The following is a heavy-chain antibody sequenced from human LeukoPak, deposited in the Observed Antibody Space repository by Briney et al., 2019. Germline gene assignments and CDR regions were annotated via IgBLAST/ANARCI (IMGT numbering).Heavy chain of an antibody. D-gene: IGHD5-18*01. V-gene: IGHV1-46*01. J-gene: IGHJ4*02. Sequence: ASVNVSCKASGYTFTSYYMHWVRQAPGHGLEWMGIINPSGGSTSYAQKFQGRITMTRDTSTSTVYMELSSLRSEDTAVYYCAKGRGYSYGYDYWGQGTLVTVSS. CDR1: GYTFTSYY. CDR3: AKGRGYSYGYDY. CDR2: INPSGGST.